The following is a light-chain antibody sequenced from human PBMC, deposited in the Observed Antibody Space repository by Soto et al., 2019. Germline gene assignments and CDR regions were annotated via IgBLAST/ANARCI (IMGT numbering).Light chain of an antibody. Sequence: EVVLTQSLATLSLSPGERATLSCRASENVRTFVDWYQQKPGQAPRLLIYGASNRATGIPARFSGSGSGTDFTLTISNLEPEDFAVYYCQQHSHWPPWTFGQGTKVDIK. CDR3: QQHSHWPPWT. CDR1: ENVRTF. V-gene: IGKV3-11*01. J-gene: IGKJ1*01. CDR2: GAS.